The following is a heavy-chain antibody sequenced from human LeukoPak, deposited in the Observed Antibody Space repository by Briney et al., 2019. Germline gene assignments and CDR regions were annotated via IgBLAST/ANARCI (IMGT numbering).Heavy chain of an antibody. Sequence: SQTLSLTCALSGDIVSSNSAAWNWIRQSPSRGLEWLVRTYYRSKLYNDYAVSVKSRITINPDTSKNQFYLQLNSVTPEDTAVYYCARIAVAGKGVDYYYGMDVWGQGTTVTVSS. V-gene: IGHV6-1*01. CDR1: GDIVSSNSAA. CDR2: TYYRSKLYN. J-gene: IGHJ6*02. CDR3: ARIAVAGKGVDYYYGMDV. D-gene: IGHD6-19*01.